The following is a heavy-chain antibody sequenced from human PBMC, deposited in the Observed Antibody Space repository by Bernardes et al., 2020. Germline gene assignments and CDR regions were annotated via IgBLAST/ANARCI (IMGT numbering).Heavy chain of an antibody. Sequence: GGSLRLSCAASGFTFSRSWMHWVRQVPGKGLVWVSRINDEGSFTAYADSVKGRFTISRDDAKNTLYLQMNSLRVDDTAIYYCVNTNWNSRTDWYIDHWGRGTLVTVSS. V-gene: IGHV3-74*01. J-gene: IGHJ2*01. CDR3: VNTNWNSRTDWYIDH. CDR2: INDEGSFT. CDR1: GFTFSRSW. D-gene: IGHD1-7*01.